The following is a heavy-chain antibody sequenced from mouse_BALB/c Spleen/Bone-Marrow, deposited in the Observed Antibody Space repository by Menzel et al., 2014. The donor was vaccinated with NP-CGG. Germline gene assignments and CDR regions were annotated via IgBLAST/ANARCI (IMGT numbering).Heavy chain of an antibody. D-gene: IGHD2-14*01. CDR3: ARGGRYDERTWFAY. CDR2: INPSNGRT. CDR1: GYTFTSYW. V-gene: IGHV1S81*02. J-gene: IGHJ3*01. Sequence: VQLQQSGAELVKPGASVELSCKASGYTFTSYWMHWVKQRPGQGLEWIGEINPSNGRTNYNEKFKSKATLTVDKSSSTAYMQLSSLTSEDSAVYHCARGGRYDERTWFAYWGQGTLVTVSA.